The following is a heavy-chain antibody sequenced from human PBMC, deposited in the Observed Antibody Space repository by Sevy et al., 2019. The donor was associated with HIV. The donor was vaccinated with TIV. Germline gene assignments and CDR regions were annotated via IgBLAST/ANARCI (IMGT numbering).Heavy chain of an antibody. Sequence: GGSLRLSCAASGFTFTSYEMNWVRQAPGKGLEWLSYISNSGTTIYYSDSVKGRFTISRDNARNSLYLQMSSLRAEDTAVYYCARDLPPSATTVPHFDCWGQGTLDTVSS. V-gene: IGHV3-48*03. CDR3: ARDLPPSATTVPHFDC. CDR1: GFTFTSYE. J-gene: IGHJ4*02. CDR2: ISNSGTTI. D-gene: IGHD4-17*01.